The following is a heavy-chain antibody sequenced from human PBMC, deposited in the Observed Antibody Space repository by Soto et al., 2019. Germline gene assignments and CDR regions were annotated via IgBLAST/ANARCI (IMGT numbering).Heavy chain of an antibody. J-gene: IGHJ6*03. D-gene: IGHD2-2*01. CDR2: INPNSGGT. V-gene: IGHV1-2*04. Sequence: QVQLVQSGAEVKKPGASVKVSCKASGYTFTGYYMHWVRQAPGQGLEWMGWINPNSGGTNYAQKFQGWVTMTRDTSISTAYMELSRLRSDDTAVYYCARGIVVVPDSYYYYMDVWGKGTTVTVSS. CDR1: GYTFTGYY. CDR3: ARGIVVVPDSYYYYMDV.